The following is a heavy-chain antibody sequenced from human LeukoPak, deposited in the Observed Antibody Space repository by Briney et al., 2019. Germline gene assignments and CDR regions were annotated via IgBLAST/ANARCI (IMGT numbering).Heavy chain of an antibody. V-gene: IGHV4-59*01. D-gene: IGHD2-21*01. CDR3: ARTAYARFFDL. Sequence: SETLSLTCTVSGDPINSYCWSWIRQPPGKGLEWIGHIYYSGSTNYNPSLKSRVTISIDTSKNQFSLKLSSVTAADTAVYYCARTAYARFFDLWGRGTLVTVSS. CDR2: IYYSGST. CDR1: GDPINSYC. J-gene: IGHJ2*01.